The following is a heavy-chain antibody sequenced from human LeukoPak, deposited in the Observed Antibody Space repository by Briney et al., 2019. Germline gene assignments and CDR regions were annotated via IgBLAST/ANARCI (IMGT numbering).Heavy chain of an antibody. CDR2: IIPIFGTA. D-gene: IGHD5-12*01. CDR1: GYTLTELS. Sequence: ASVKVSCKVSGYTLTELSMHWVRQAPGKGLEWMGGIIPIFGTANYAQKFQGRVTITADKSTSTAYMELSSLRSEDTAVYYCARRVATKFDAFDIWGQGTMVTVSS. CDR3: ARRVATKFDAFDI. V-gene: IGHV1-69*06. J-gene: IGHJ3*02.